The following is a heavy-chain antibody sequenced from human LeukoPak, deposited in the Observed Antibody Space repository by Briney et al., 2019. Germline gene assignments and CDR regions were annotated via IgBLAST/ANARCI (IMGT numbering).Heavy chain of an antibody. Sequence: GGSLRLSCAASGFTFSSYSMNWVRQAPGKGLEWVSSISSSSSYIYYADSVKGRFTISRDNAKNSLYLQMNSLRAEDTAVYYCARDLIDYYDSSGYDAFDIWGQGTMVTVSS. J-gene: IGHJ3*02. CDR2: ISSSSSYI. CDR3: ARDLIDYYDSSGYDAFDI. D-gene: IGHD3-22*01. V-gene: IGHV3-21*01. CDR1: GFTFSSYS.